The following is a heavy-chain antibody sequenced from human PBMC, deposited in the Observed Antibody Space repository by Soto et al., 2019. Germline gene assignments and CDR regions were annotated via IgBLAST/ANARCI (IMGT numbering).Heavy chain of an antibody. CDR1: GYTFTSYD. CDR3: ARNPVNTGYFEY. D-gene: IGHD2-8*02. CDR2: MNPNTGNT. J-gene: IGHJ4*02. Sequence: QVQLVQSGAEVKKPGASVKVSCKASGYTFTSYDINWVRQAPGQGLEWMGWMNPNTGNTGYAQKFQGRFLLTRDTSISTAYMELSSLTSEDTAEYYCARNPVNTGYFEYWGQGTLVTVSS. V-gene: IGHV1-8*01.